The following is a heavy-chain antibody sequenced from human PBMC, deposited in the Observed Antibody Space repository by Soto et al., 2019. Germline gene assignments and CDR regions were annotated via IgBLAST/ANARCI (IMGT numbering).Heavy chain of an antibody. V-gene: IGHV3-30-3*01. Sequence: QPGGSLRLSCAASGFTFSSYAMHWVRQAPGKGLEWVAVISYDGSNKYYADSVKGRFTISRDNSKNTLYLQMNSLRAEDTAVYYCAIVVVPAAPGGMDVWGQGTTVTVSS. CDR3: AIVVVPAAPGGMDV. CDR1: GFTFSSYA. D-gene: IGHD2-2*01. J-gene: IGHJ6*02. CDR2: ISYDGSNK.